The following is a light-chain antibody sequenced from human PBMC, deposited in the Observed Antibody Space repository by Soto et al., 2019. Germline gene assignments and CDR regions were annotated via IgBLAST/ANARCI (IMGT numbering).Light chain of an antibody. Sequence: DIEMTQYPSTLSASVGDRVTITCRASQSISSWLAWYQQKPGQAPKLLIYKASSLESGVPSRFRGSGYGTELTLTISSMQPDDFATYYCQQSYSTPLTFGGGTKVDIK. V-gene: IGKV1-5*03. CDR2: KAS. CDR3: QQSYSTPLT. J-gene: IGKJ4*01. CDR1: QSISSW.